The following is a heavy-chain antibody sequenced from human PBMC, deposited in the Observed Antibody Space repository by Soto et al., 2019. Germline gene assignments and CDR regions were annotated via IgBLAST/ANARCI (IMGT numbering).Heavy chain of an antibody. J-gene: IGHJ1*01. Sequence: GGSLRLSCAASGFTFSSYGMHWVRQAPGKGLEWVAVISYDGSNKYYADSVKGRFTISRDNSKNTLYLQMNSLRAEDTAVYYCAEDQFCSGGSCYQYFQHWGQGTLVTVSS. CDR3: AEDQFCSGGSCYQYFQH. CDR1: GFTFSSYG. D-gene: IGHD2-15*01. V-gene: IGHV3-30*18. CDR2: ISYDGSNK.